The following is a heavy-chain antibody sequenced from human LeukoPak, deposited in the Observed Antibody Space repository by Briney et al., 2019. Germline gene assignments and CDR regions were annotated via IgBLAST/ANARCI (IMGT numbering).Heavy chain of an antibody. CDR1: GGSISSSYYY. J-gene: IGHJ6*02. CDR3: ARRSRSMVRGVSYGMDV. D-gene: IGHD3-10*01. CDR2: IYYSGST. V-gene: IGHV4-39*01. Sequence: SETLSLTCTVSGGSISSSYYYWGWIRQPPGKGLEWIGSIYYSGSTYYNPSLKSRVTISVDTSKNQFSLKLSSVTAADTAVYYCARRSRSMVRGVSYGMDVWGQGTTVTVSS.